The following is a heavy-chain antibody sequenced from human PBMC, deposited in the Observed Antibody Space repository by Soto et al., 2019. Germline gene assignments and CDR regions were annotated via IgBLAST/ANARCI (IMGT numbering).Heavy chain of an antibody. D-gene: IGHD3-16*01. Sequence: QAHLVQSGAEVRKPGSSVTVSCKATGGTFRTYDFNWVRQAPGQGLEWMGAIIPRFGTPSYAQRFLERAAISAGEVTNTVNLTLTDLRSDDTAVFYCAAGSFHDTGGFGAIDFWGQGTLVTVSS. CDR2: IIPRFGTP. CDR3: AAGSFHDTGGFGAIDF. V-gene: IGHV1-69*01. CDR1: GGTFRTYD. J-gene: IGHJ4*02.